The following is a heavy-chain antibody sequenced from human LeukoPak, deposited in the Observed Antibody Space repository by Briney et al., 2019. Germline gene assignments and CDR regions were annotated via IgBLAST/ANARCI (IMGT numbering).Heavy chain of an antibody. CDR2: ITVSGTNT. D-gene: IGHD5-12*01. CDR1: GFTLSSYA. Sequence: PGGSLRLSCAASGFTLSSYAMSWVRRAPRKGLEWVSGITVSGTNTYDADSVKGRFTISRDNSKNAVYLQMNSLRADDTAFYYCARFIMGLNSAYDIWGQGTMVTVSS. CDR3: ARFIMGLNSAYDI. J-gene: IGHJ3*02. V-gene: IGHV3-23*01.